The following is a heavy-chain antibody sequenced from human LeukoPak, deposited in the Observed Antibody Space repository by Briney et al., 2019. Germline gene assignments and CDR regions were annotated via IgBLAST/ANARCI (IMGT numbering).Heavy chain of an antibody. CDR3: ARVGRSDYDFWSGFFDY. Sequence: ASVTVSCKASGYTFTSYGISWVRQAPGQGLEWMGWISAYNGNTNYAQKLQGRVTMTTDTSTSTAYMELRSLRSDDTAVYYCARVGRSDYDFWSGFFDYWGQGTLVTVSS. D-gene: IGHD3-3*01. J-gene: IGHJ4*02. V-gene: IGHV1-18*01. CDR1: GYTFTSYG. CDR2: ISAYNGNT.